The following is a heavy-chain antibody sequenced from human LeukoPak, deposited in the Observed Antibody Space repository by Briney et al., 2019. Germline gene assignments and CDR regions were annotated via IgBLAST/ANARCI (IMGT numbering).Heavy chain of an antibody. CDR3: ASGGIYYGAAFDF. V-gene: IGHV3-23*01. J-gene: IGHJ4*02. CDR1: GFTFSSYA. D-gene: IGHD1-26*01. Sequence: PGGSLRLSCAASGFTFSSYAMSWVRQAPGKGLEWVSAISGSGGNTYFADSVKGRFTISRDNSKNTLYLQMNSLRAEDTALYYCASGGIYYGAAFDFWGQGTLVTVSS. CDR2: ISGSGGNT.